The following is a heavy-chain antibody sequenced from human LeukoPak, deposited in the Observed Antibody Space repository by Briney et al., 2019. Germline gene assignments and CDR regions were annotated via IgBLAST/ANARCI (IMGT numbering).Heavy chain of an antibody. CDR2: INPNSGGT. D-gene: IGHD6-19*01. CDR1: AYTFTGYY. CDR3: ARESSVWYYHY. V-gene: IGHV1-2*06. Sequence: ASVKVSCKASAYTFTGYYMHWVRQAPGQGLEWMGRINPNSGGTNYAQKFQGRVTMTRDTSISTAYMELSRLRSDDTAVYYCARESSVWYYHYWGQGTLVTVSS. J-gene: IGHJ4*02.